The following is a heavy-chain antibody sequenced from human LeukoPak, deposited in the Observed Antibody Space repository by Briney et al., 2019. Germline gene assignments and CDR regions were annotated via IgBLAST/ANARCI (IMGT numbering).Heavy chain of an antibody. CDR2: INPNSGGT. CDR3: ARCRIFGDPDNDAFDI. J-gene: IGHJ3*02. D-gene: IGHD2/OR15-2a*01. V-gene: IGHV1-2*04. Sequence: GASVKVSCKASGYTFTGYYMHWVRQAPGQGLEWMGWINPNSGGTNYAQKFQGWVTMTRDTSISTAYMELSRLRSDDTAVYYCARCRIFGDPDNDAFDIWGQGTMVTVSS. CDR1: GYTFTGYY.